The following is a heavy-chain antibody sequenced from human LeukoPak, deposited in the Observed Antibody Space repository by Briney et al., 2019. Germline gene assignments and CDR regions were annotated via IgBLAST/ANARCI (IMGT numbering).Heavy chain of an antibody. CDR1: GYNFNRYW. CDR2: IYPGDSDD. J-gene: IGHJ4*02. D-gene: IGHD3-16*01. Sequence: GESLKISCKASGYNFNRYWIGWVRHTPGNGLEWVAMIYPGDSDDRYSPSFQGHVTISADRSVTTVYLHWTSLKASDTAIYYCARRDDSTAYNDFWGQGTRVTVSS. CDR3: ARRDDSTAYNDF. V-gene: IGHV5-51*01.